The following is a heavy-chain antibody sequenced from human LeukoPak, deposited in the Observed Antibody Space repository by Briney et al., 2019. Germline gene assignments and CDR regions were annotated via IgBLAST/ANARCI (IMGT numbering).Heavy chain of an antibody. CDR1: GGSLSGYY. J-gene: IGHJ4*02. CDR3: ARGYYDFWSGYGLGHFDY. V-gene: IGHV4-34*01. D-gene: IGHD3-3*01. Sequence: PSETLSLTCAVYGGSLSGYYWSWIRQPPGKGLEWIGEVNHSGSTNYKPSLKSRVTISVDTSKNQFSLRLSSLTAADTAVYYCARGYYDFWSGYGLGHFDYWGQGTLVTVSS. CDR2: VNHSGST.